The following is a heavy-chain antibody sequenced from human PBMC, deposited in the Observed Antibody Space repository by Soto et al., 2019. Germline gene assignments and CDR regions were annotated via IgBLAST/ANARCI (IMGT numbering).Heavy chain of an antibody. D-gene: IGHD2-8*01. Sequence: GGSLRLSCAASGFTFSSYGMHWVRQAPGKGLEWVAVISYDGSNKYYADSVKGRFTISRDNSKNTLYLQMNSLRAEDTAVYYCAKGLMVYAINWFDPWGQGTLVTVSS. CDR2: ISYDGSNK. V-gene: IGHV3-30*18. CDR3: AKGLMVYAINWFDP. J-gene: IGHJ5*02. CDR1: GFTFSSYG.